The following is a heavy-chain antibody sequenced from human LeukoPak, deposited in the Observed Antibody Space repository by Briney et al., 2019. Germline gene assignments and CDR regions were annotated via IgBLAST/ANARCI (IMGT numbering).Heavy chain of an antibody. Sequence: PSETLSLTCAVYGGSFSGYYWSWIRQPPGKGLEWIGEINHSGSTNYNPSLKSRVTISVDTSKNQFSLKLSSVTAADTAVYYCARGYYGSGSYGGVSWFDPWGQGTPVTVSS. J-gene: IGHJ5*02. CDR1: GGSFSGYY. CDR2: INHSGST. D-gene: IGHD3-10*01. CDR3: ARGYYGSGSYGGVSWFDP. V-gene: IGHV4-34*01.